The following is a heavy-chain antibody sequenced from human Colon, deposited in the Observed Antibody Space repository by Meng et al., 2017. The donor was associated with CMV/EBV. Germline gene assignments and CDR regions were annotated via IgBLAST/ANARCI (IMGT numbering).Heavy chain of an antibody. CDR1: GYSLNNDA. D-gene: IGHD3-22*01. CDR3: ARDYVHSSGQPLDY. CDR2: INTNTGNP. J-gene: IGHJ4*02. V-gene: IGHV7-4-1*02. Sequence: KAAGYSLNNDAKNWVRQAPGQGREWMGWINTNTGNPTYAQGFTGRFVFSLDTSVNTAFLQINSLKPEDSAVYYCARDYVHSSGQPLDYWGQGTLVTVSS.